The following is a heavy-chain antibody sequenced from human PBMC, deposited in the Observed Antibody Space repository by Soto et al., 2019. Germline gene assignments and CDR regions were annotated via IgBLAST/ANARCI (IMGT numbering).Heavy chain of an antibody. V-gene: IGHV4-34*01. CDR1: GGSFSGHY. Sequence: SETLSLTCAVYGGSFSGHYWSWIRQPPGKGLEWIGEINHSGSTNYNPSLKSRVTISVDTSKNQFSLKLSSVTAADTAVYYCARGAPYYAFWSGLVHYGMDVWGQGTTVTVSS. CDR2: INHSGST. CDR3: ARGAPYYAFWSGLVHYGMDV. J-gene: IGHJ6*02. D-gene: IGHD3-3*01.